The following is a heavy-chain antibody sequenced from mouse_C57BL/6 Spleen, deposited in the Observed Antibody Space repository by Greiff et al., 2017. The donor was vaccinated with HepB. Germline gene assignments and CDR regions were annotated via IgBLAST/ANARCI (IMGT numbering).Heavy chain of an antibody. Sequence: EVKLMESGGGLVKPGGSLKLSCAASGFTFSDYGMHWVRQAPEKGLEWVAYISSGSSTIYYADTVKGRSTISRDNAKNTLFLQMTRLRSEDAAMYYCAIWDYDLVDYWGQGTTLTVSS. V-gene: IGHV5-17*01. J-gene: IGHJ2*01. CDR3: AIWDYDLVDY. CDR1: GFTFSDYG. D-gene: IGHD2-4*01. CDR2: ISSGSSTI.